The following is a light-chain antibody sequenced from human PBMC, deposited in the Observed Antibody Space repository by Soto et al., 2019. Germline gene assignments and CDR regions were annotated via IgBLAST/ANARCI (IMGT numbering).Light chain of an antibody. J-gene: IGKJ1*01. CDR1: QSVLYSSNNKNY. Sequence: DIVMTQSPDSLAVSLGERATINCKSSQSVLYSSNNKNYLAWYQQKPGQPPKLLIYWASTRESGVPDRFSGSGSGTDFPLTISSLQAEDVAVYYCQQSFRPWTFGRGTKVEIK. CDR3: QQSFRPWT. V-gene: IGKV4-1*01. CDR2: WAS.